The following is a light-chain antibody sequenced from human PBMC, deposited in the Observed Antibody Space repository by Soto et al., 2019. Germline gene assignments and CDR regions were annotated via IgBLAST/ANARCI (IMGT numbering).Light chain of an antibody. CDR1: HSVSSSY. J-gene: IGKJ1*01. CDR2: GAS. Sequence: EIVLTQSPGTLSLSPGERATHSCRASHSVSSSYLAWYQQKPGQAPRLLIYGASSRATGIPDRFSGSGSGTDFTLTISRLEPEDFAVYYCQQYGSSRTFGQGTKVEIK. CDR3: QQYGSSRT. V-gene: IGKV3-20*01.